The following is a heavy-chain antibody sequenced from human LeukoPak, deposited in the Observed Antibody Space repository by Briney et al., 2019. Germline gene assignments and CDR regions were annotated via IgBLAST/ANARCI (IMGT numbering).Heavy chain of an antibody. J-gene: IGHJ6*02. D-gene: IGHD2-21*02. Sequence: GASVKVSCKASGYTFTGYYMHWLRQAPGQGLEWMGGIIPIFGTANYAQKFQGRVTITADESTSTAYMELSSLRSEDTAVYYCARDNCGGDCYNYYYYYGMDVWGQGTTVTVSS. CDR1: GYTFTGYY. V-gene: IGHV1-69*13. CDR3: ARDNCGGDCYNYYYYYGMDV. CDR2: IIPIFGTA.